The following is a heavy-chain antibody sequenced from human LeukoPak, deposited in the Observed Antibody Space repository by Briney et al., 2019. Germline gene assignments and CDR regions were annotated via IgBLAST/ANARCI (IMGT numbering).Heavy chain of an antibody. CDR1: GFTFSSYS. CDR2: ISSSSSYI. V-gene: IGHV3-21*01. D-gene: IGHD3-22*01. Sequence: NPGGSLRLSCAASGFTFSSYSMNWVRQAPGKGLEWVSSISSSSSYIYYADSVKGRFTISRDNAKNSLYLQMNSLRAEDTAVYYCARGLYYYDSSGYCNWFDPWGQGTLVTVSS. J-gene: IGHJ5*02. CDR3: ARGLYYYDSSGYCNWFDP.